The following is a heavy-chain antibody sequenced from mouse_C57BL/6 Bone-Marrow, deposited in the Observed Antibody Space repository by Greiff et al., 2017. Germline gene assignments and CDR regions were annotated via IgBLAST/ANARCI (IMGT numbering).Heavy chain of an antibody. Sequence: VQLQQPGAELVKPGASVKLSFKASGYTFTSYWMHWVKQRPGQGLEWIGMIHPNSGSTNYNEKFKSKATLTVDKSSSTAYMQLSSLTSEDSAVYYCARDAPLYYGSSPYAMDYWGQGTSVTVSS. V-gene: IGHV1-64*01. CDR2: IHPNSGST. CDR3: ARDAPLYYGSSPYAMDY. D-gene: IGHD1-1*01. CDR1: GYTFTSYW. J-gene: IGHJ4*01.